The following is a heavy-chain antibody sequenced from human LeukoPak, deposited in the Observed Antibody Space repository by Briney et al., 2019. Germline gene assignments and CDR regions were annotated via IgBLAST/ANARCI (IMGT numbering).Heavy chain of an antibody. CDR3: AREEGSGWSPFDY. Sequence: PGGSLRLSCAVSGITLSNYGMSWIRQAPGKGLEWVSYISSSGSTIYYADSVKGRFTISRDNAKNSLYLQMNSLRAEDTAVYYCAREEGSGWSPFDYWGQGTLVTVSS. CDR2: ISSSGSTI. V-gene: IGHV3-11*01. CDR1: GITLSNYG. J-gene: IGHJ4*02. D-gene: IGHD6-19*01.